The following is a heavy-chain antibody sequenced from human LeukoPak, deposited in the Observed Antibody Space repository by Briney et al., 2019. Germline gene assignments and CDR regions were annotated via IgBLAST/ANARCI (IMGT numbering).Heavy chain of an antibody. V-gene: IGHV3-64*01. CDR3: ARVPVGSPPYFDY. J-gene: IGHJ4*02. Sequence: PGGSLRLSCAASGFTFSSYAMHWVRQAPGKGLEYVSAISSNGGSTYYANSVKGRFTISRDNSKSTLYLQMGSLRAEDMAVYYCARVPVGSPPYFDYWGQGTLVTVSS. CDR2: ISSNGGST. CDR1: GFTFSSYA. D-gene: IGHD1-26*01.